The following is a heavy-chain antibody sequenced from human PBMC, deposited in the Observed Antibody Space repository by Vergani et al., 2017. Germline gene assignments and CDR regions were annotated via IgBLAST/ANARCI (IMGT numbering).Heavy chain of an antibody. Sequence: QVQLQQWGAGLLKPSETLSLTCAVSGGSISSYYWSWIRQPPGKGLEWIGEINHSGSTNYNPSLKSRVTISVDTFKNQFSLKLSAVTAADTAVYYCARGGYTYYYGMDVWGQGTTVTVSS. CDR2: INHSGST. CDR1: GGSISSYY. V-gene: IGHV4-34*01. D-gene: IGHD1-1*01. J-gene: IGHJ6*02. CDR3: ARGGYTYYYGMDV.